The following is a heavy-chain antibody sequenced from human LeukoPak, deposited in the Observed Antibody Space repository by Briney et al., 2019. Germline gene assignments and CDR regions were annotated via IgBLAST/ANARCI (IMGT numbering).Heavy chain of an antibody. CDR3: ARDVYSNSSGGDY. J-gene: IGHJ4*02. CDR1: GFTFSSSA. Sequence: GGSLRLSCAASGFTFSSSAMSWVRQVPGKGLEWVSGISASGGSTYYADSVRGRFTISRDNSKNTLYVQMNSLRDEDTAVYYCARDVYSNSSGGDYWGQGTLVTVSS. D-gene: IGHD6-6*01. V-gene: IGHV3-23*01. CDR2: ISASGGST.